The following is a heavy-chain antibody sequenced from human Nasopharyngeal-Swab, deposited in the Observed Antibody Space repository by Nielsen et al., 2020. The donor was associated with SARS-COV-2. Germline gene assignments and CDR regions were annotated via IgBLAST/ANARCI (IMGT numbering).Heavy chain of an antibody. V-gene: IGHV3-74*01. CDR1: GFTFSSYW. CDR3: ARDLSGRGDY. D-gene: IGHD6-19*01. J-gene: IGHJ4*02. Sequence: GESLKISCEASGFTFSSYWMHWVRQAPGKGLVWVSRTNEDETTTDYADSVKGRFAISRDNAKNTLYLQMNSLRAEDTAIYYCARDLSGRGDYWGQGTLVTVAS. CDR2: TNEDETTT.